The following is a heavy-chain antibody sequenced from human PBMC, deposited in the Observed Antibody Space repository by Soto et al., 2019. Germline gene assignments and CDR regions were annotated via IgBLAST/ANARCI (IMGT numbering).Heavy chain of an antibody. V-gene: IGHV4-4*07. CDR1: GGSISGYY. Sequence: QVQLQESGPGLVKPSENLSLTCTVSGGSISGYYWSWIRQPAGKGLGWIGRMYNSERTNYNPSLKSRVTMSMDTSKNQFSLKLTSVTAADTAVYFCAREPLAHSYFDFWGRGALVTVSS. CDR3: AREPLAHSYFDF. J-gene: IGHJ4*02. CDR2: MYNSERT.